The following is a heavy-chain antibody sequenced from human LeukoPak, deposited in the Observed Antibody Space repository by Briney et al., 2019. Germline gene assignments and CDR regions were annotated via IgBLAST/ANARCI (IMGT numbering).Heavy chain of an antibody. V-gene: IGHV4-34*01. CDR2: INHSGST. J-gene: IGHJ4*02. D-gene: IGHD3-3*01. CDR3: ASAYYDFWSGYYFDY. CDR1: GGSFSGYY. Sequence: PSETLSLTCAVYGGSFSGYYWSWIRQPPGKGLEWIGEINHSGSTNYNPSLKSRVTISVDTSKNQFSLKLSSVTAADTAVYYCASAYYDFWSGYYFDYWGQGTLVTVSS.